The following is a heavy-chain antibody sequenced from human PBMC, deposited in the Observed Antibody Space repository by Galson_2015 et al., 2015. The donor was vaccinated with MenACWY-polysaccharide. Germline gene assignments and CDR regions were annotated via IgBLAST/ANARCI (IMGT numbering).Heavy chain of an antibody. V-gene: IGHV3-23*01. Sequence: SLRLSCAASGFSFSAYGMSWVRQAPGRGLEWVSGSGSGGGLYYADSVKGRFTVSRDNSKNTLYLQMNNLRAEDTAVYYCAKVGPRSSLTMGLDYRGQGTLVTVSS. J-gene: IGHJ4*02. D-gene: IGHD6-13*01. CDR2: SGSGGGL. CDR1: GFSFSAYG. CDR3: AKVGPRSSLTMGLDY.